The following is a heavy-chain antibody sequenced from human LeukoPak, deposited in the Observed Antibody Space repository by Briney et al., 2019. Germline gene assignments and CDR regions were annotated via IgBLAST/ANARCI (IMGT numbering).Heavy chain of an antibody. J-gene: IGHJ3*02. V-gene: IGHV4-34*01. Sequence: PSETLSLTCAVYGGSFSGYYWSWIRQPPGKGLEWIGEINHSGSTNYNPSLKSRVTISVDTSKNQFSLKLSSVTAADTAVYYCARDTYSSGWYSTPKIDAFDIWGQGTMVTVSS. CDR3: ARDTYSSGWYSTPKIDAFDI. D-gene: IGHD6-19*01. CDR2: INHSGST. CDR1: GGSFSGYY.